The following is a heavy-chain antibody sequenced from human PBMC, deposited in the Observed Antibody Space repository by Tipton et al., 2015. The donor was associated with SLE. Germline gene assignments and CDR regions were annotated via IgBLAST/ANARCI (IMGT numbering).Heavy chain of an antibody. J-gene: IGHJ2*01. Sequence: SLRLSCTASGFTFGDSAISWVRQAPGRGLEWVGFIRSKPYGGTTEYAASVKGRFTISRDDSKSIAYLQMNSLKTEDTAIYFCSRDSSSWYWYFDLWGRGTLVSVSP. CDR1: GFTFGDSA. CDR2: IRSKPYGGTT. V-gene: IGHV3-49*04. CDR3: SRDSSSWYWYFDL. D-gene: IGHD6-13*01.